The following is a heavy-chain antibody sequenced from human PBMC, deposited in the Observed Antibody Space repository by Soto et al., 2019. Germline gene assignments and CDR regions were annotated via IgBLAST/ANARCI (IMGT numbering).Heavy chain of an antibody. CDR2: ISAYNGNT. CDR1: GYTFTSYG. V-gene: IGHV1-18*01. J-gene: IGHJ6*02. D-gene: IGHD2-21*02. Sequence: GASVKVSCKASGYTFTSYGISWVRQAPGQGLEWMGWISAYNGNTNYAQKLQGRVTMTTDTSTSTAYMELRSLRSDDTAVYYCARVGIAYGGGDCDPYYYGIDVWSQGTMVTVSS. CDR3: ARVGIAYGGGDCDPYYYGIDV.